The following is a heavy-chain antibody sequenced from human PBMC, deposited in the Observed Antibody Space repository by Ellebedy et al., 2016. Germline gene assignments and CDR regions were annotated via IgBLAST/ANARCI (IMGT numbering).Heavy chain of an antibody. Sequence: GGSLRLSCAASGFTFSSYDMHWVRQATGKGLEWVSAIGTAGDTYYPGSVKGRFTISRENAKNSLYLQMNSLRAEDMAVYYCARGYSYGYGIGWFDPWGQGTLVTVSS. CDR3: ARGYSYGYGIGWFDP. D-gene: IGHD5-18*01. J-gene: IGHJ5*02. V-gene: IGHV3-13*01. CDR1: GFTFSSYD. CDR2: IGTAGDT.